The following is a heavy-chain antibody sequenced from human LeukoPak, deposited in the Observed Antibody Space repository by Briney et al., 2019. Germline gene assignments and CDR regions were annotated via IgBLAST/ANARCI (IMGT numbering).Heavy chain of an antibody. CDR1: GFTVSNYY. V-gene: IGHV3-23*01. CDR2: ISAAGGDR. Sequence: GGSLRLSCAASGFTVSNYYMSWVRQAPGKGLEWVSAISAAGGDRYYAASVKGRLTISRDNSKSTLYLQMDSLRPEDTATYYCAKGYSNAARFDYWGQGTLVTVSS. J-gene: IGHJ4*02. D-gene: IGHD1-26*01. CDR3: AKGYSNAARFDY.